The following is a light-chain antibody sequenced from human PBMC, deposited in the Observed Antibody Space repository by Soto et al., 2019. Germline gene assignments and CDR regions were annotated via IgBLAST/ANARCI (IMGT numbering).Light chain of an antibody. V-gene: IGLV2-23*01. Sequence: QSVLTQPASVSGSPGQSITISCTGTSSDVGNYYVVSWYKQHPDRAPKVIIYEGSKRPSGVSNRFSGSKSGNTASLTISGLQAEDEADYYCSANAGGSTLVFGGGTQLTVL. J-gene: IGLJ2*01. CDR3: SANAGGSTLV. CDR2: EGS. CDR1: SSDVGNYYV.